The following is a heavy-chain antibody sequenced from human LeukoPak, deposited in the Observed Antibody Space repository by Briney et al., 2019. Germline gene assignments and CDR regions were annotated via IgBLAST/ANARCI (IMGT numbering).Heavy chain of an antibody. CDR3: ARRSRYNWNDVTAFDI. CDR1: GGSISSSSYY. V-gene: IGHV4-39*07. Sequence: PSETLSLTCTVSGGSISSSSYYWGWIRQPPGKGLEWIGSIYYSGSTYYNPSLKSRVTISVDTSKNQFSLKLSSVTAADTAVYYCARRSRYNWNDVTAFDIWGQGTMVTVSS. CDR2: IYYSGST. D-gene: IGHD1-20*01. J-gene: IGHJ3*02.